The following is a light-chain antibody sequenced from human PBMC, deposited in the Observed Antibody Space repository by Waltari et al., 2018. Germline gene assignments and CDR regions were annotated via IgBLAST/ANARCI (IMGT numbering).Light chain of an antibody. CDR2: GAS. Sequence: EIVMTQAPATLSLAPGERATLSCSASQSINNFYLAWYLQKPGQAPRLLIYGASSRATGIPDRFSGSGSGTDFTLTISRLEPEDFAVYYCQQYSASPRTFGQGTKVEI. J-gene: IGKJ1*01. CDR1: QSINNFY. V-gene: IGKV3-20*01. CDR3: QQYSASPRT.